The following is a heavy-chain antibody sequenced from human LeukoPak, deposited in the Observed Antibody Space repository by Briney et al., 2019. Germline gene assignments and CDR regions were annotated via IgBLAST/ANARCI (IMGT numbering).Heavy chain of an antibody. D-gene: IGHD3-10*01. CDR3: ARAYGSGKFFWFDP. Sequence: PSQTLSLTRTVSGGSISSYYWSWIRQPPGKGLEWIGYIYYSGSTNYNPSLKSRVTISVDTSKNQFSLKLSSVTAADTAVYYCARAYGSGKFFWFDPWGQGTLVTVSP. CDR1: GGSISSYY. V-gene: IGHV4-59*01. J-gene: IGHJ5*02. CDR2: IYYSGST.